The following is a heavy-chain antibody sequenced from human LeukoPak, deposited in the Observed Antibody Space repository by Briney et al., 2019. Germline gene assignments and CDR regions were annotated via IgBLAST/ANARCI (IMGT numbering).Heavy chain of an antibody. Sequence: GGSLRLSCAASGFTFSSYAMSWVRQAPGKGLEWVSAISDSGGSTYYADSVKGRFTISRDNSKNTLYLQMNSLRAEDTAVYYCAKGTEYSSSSVYFDYWGQGTLVTVSS. J-gene: IGHJ4*02. CDR2: ISDSGGST. D-gene: IGHD6-6*01. CDR1: GFTFSSYA. V-gene: IGHV3-23*01. CDR3: AKGTEYSSSSVYFDY.